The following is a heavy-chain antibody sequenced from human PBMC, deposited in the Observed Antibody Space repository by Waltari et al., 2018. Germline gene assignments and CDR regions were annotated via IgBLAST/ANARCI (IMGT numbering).Heavy chain of an antibody. CDR2: ISGSGGST. D-gene: IGHD6-13*01. Sequence: QAPGKGLEWVSAISGSGGSTYYADSVKGRFTISRDNSKNTLYLQMNSLRAEDTAVYYCAKSESRYSSPQVFDYWGQGTLVTVSS. V-gene: IGHV3-23*01. J-gene: IGHJ4*02. CDR3: AKSESRYSSPQVFDY.